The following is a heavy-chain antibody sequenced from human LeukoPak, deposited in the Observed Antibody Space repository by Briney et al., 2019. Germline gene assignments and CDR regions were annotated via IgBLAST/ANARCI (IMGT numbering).Heavy chain of an antibody. D-gene: IGHD1-26*01. V-gene: IGHV3-21*01. CDR2: ISSSSSYM. CDR3: AREGVGRWFDP. Sequence: AGGSLRLSCVASGFNFNGYWMNWVRQAPGKGLEWVSSISSSSSYMYYADSVKGRFTISRDNAKNSLYLQMNSLRAEDTAVYYCAREGVGRWFDPWGQGTLVTVSS. J-gene: IGHJ5*02. CDR1: GFNFNGYW.